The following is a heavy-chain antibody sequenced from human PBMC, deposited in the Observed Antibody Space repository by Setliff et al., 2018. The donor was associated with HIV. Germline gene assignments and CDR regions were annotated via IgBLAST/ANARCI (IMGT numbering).Heavy chain of an antibody. CDR3: ATDCAVVGGTGSLDS. CDR2: IKQDGSEK. CDR1: GFTFSTYW. D-gene: IGHD2-21*01. J-gene: IGHJ4*02. V-gene: IGHV3-7*05. Sequence: PGGSLRLSCAASGFTFSTYWMSWVRQAPGKGLEWVANIKQDGSEKNYMDSVKGRFTISRDNAKNSLYLQMNSLRVEDTAVYYWATDCAVVGGTGSLDSWGQGTLVTVSS.